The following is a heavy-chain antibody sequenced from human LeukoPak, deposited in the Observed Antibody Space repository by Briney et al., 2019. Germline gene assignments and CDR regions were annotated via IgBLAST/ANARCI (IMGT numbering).Heavy chain of an antibody. CDR2: ISGSGGST. Sequence: GGSLRLSCAGSGFAFSSYAMSWVRQAPGKGLEWVSAISGSGGSTYYADSVKGRFTISRDNSKNTLYLQMNSLRAEDTAVYYCAKGKTCSSTGCYVFDYWGQGTLVTVSS. V-gene: IGHV3-23*01. J-gene: IGHJ4*02. D-gene: IGHD2-2*01. CDR3: AKGKTCSSTGCYVFDY. CDR1: GFAFSSYA.